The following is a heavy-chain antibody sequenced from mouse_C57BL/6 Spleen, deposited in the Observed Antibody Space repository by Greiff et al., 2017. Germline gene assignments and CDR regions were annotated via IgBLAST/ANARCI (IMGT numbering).Heavy chain of an antibody. D-gene: IGHD1-1*01. J-gene: IGHJ2*01. V-gene: IGHV1-5*01. CDR3: TKTDYGSSYFDY. CDR2: IYPGNSDT. Sequence: VQLQQSGTVLARPGASVKMSCKTSGYTFTSYWMHWVKQRPGQGLEWIGAIYPGNSDTSYNQKFKGKAKLTAVTSASTAYMELSSLTNEDSAVYYCTKTDYGSSYFDYWGQGTTLTVSS. CDR1: GYTFTSYW.